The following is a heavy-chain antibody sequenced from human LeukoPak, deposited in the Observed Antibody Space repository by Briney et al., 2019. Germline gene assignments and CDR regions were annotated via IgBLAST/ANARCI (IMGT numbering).Heavy chain of an antibody. J-gene: IGHJ4*02. V-gene: IGHV4-59*01. Sequence: SETLSLTCTVSGGSISSYYWSWIRQPPGKGLEWIGYIYYSGSTNYNPSLKSRVTISVDTSKNQFSLKLSSVTAADTVVYYCARESMVRGVAFDYWGQGTLATVSS. CDR3: ARESMVRGVAFDY. CDR2: IYYSGST. CDR1: GGSISSYY. D-gene: IGHD3-10*01.